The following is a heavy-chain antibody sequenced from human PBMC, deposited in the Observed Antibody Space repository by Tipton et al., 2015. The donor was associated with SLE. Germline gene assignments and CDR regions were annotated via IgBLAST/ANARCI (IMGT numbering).Heavy chain of an antibody. V-gene: IGHV5-51*03. Sequence: VQLVQSGAEVKKPGESLKISCKGSGYSFANYWIGWVRQMPGKGLEWMGVIYPGDSDTTYSPSFQGQVTISADKSISTAYLQWSSLKASDTAMYYCARLTYCSPMSCYAFDYWGQGTLVTVSS. J-gene: IGHJ4*02. CDR1: GYSFANYW. CDR3: ARLTYCSPMSCYAFDY. D-gene: IGHD2-15*01. CDR2: IYPGDSDT.